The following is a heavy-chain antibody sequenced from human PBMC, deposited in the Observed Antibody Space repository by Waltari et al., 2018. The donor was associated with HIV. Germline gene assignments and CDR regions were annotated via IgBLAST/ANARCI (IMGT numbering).Heavy chain of an antibody. D-gene: IGHD3-3*01. CDR1: GYSFIDFD. CDR3: TKGRRGALFGDE. J-gene: IGHJ4*02. Sequence: QVQLVQSVAEIKKPRASARVSCRASGYSFIDFDINWVRRAPGRGLEWVGWMNPENGDAGYGHKFKGRVTLTRDTTTDTAYMDVTNLKSEDTAIYYCTKGRRGALFGDEWGQGTLVTVSS. CDR2: MNPENGDA. V-gene: IGHV1-8*02.